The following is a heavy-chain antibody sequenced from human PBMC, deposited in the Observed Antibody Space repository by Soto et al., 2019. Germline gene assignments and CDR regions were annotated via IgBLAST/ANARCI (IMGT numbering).Heavy chain of an antibody. J-gene: IGHJ3*02. V-gene: IGHV3-21*01. Sequence: GGSLRLSCAASGFTFSSYSMNWVRQAPGKGLEWVSSISSSSSYIYYADSVKGRFTISRDNAKNSLYLQMNSLRAEDTAVYYCARVREMIVVVTDAFDIWGQGTMVTVSS. CDR1: GFTFSSYS. D-gene: IGHD3-22*01. CDR3: ARVREMIVVVTDAFDI. CDR2: ISSSSSYI.